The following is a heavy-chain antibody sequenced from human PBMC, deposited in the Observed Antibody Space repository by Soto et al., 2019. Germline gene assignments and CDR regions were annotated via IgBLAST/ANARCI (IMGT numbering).Heavy chain of an antibody. D-gene: IGHD6-19*01. V-gene: IGHV1-3*01. J-gene: IGHJ4*02. CDR1: AYAFTSYT. CDR2: INAGNGNT. CDR3: ARDLMGYSSGWYNY. Sequence: ASVKVYFKASAYAFTSYTMHWVRQSPGQRLEWMGWINAGNGNTKYSQKFQGRVTITRDTSASTAYTELSSLRSEDTAVYYCARDLMGYSSGWYNYWGQGTLVTVSS.